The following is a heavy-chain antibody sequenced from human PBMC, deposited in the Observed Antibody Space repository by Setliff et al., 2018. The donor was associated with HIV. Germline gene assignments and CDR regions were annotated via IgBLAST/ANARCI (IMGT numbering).Heavy chain of an antibody. CDR1: GGSITGYY. J-gene: IGHJ6*03. Sequence: SETLSLTCTVSGGSITGYYWSWIRQPAGKGLEWIGHISTTGSTNYNPSLKSRVIMSVDTSRNQFSLKLSSVTAADTAVYYCARGHDNKYYYFYYMDVWGKGTTVTVSS. D-gene: IGHD3-9*01. CDR3: ARGHDNKYYYFYYMDV. V-gene: IGHV4-4*07. CDR2: ISTTGST.